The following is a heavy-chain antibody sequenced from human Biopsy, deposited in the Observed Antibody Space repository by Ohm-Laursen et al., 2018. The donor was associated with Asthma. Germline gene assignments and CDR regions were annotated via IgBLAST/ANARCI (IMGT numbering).Heavy chain of an antibody. CDR2: ISGSGGST. CDR3: AKDRDYDILTGPPGFDY. V-gene: IGHV3-23*01. CDR1: GFTFSSYA. J-gene: IGHJ4*02. D-gene: IGHD3-9*01. Sequence: SLRLSCSAPGFTFSSYAMSWVRQAPGKGLEWVPAISGSGGSTYYADSVKGRFTISRDNSKNTLYLQMNSLRAEDTAVYYCAKDRDYDILTGPPGFDYWGQGTLVTVSS.